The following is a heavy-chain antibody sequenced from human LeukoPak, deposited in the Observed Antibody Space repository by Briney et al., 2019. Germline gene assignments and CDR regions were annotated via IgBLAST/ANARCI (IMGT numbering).Heavy chain of an antibody. CDR2: ISDTGRLS. D-gene: IGHD3-22*01. CDR1: GFTLSSYA. J-gene: IGHJ4*02. V-gene: IGHV3-23*01. Sequence: PGGSLRLSCTASGFTLSSYAMSWARQAPGKGLEWVAAISDTGRLSYCADSVNGRFTISRDNSKNTLSLQMNSLRAEDTAVYYCANYDSSGYYYVGWGQGTLVTVSS. CDR3: ANYDSSGYYYVG.